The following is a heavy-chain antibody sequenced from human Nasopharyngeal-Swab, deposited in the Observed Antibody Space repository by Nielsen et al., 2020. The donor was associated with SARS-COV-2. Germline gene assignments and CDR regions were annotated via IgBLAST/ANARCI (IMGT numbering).Heavy chain of an antibody. J-gene: IGHJ4*02. CDR1: GFTFSSYA. CDR3: AKGFTGYRSGSYADY. V-gene: IGHV3-23*01. CDR2: IRGSGDST. Sequence: GESLKISCAASGFTFSSYAMSWVRQAPGKGLEWVSSIRGSGDSTYYADSVKGRFTISRDYSKNTLYLQMNSLRAEDAAVYYCAKGFTGYRSGSYADYWGQGTLVTVSS. D-gene: IGHD3-16*01.